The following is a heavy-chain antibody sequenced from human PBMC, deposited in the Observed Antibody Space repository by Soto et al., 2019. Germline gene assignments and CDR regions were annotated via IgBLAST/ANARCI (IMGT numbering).Heavy chain of an antibody. J-gene: IGHJ5*02. CDR1: GGSISSGGYY. V-gene: IGHV4-31*03. CDR2: IYYSGST. CDR3: AREAIWCGEPKGWYDP. D-gene: IGHD3-10*01. Sequence: QVQLQESGPGLVKPSQTLSLTCTVSGGSISSGGYYWSWIRQHPGKGLEWIGYIYYSGSTYYNPSLKSRVTISVDTSKNQFSLKLSSVTAADTAVYYCAREAIWCGEPKGWYDPWGQGTLVTVSS.